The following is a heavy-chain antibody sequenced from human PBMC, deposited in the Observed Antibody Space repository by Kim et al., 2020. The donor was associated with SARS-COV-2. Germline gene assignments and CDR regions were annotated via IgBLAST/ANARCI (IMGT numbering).Heavy chain of an antibody. CDR1: GASITSGDYS. D-gene: IGHD3-10*01. J-gene: IGHJ4*02. V-gene: IGHV4-30-2*01. CDR3: AGDFGSGSYRFDY. Sequence: SETLSLTCAVSGASITSGDYSWSWIRQPSGRGLEWIGYTYHGGNTVYNPSFKSRVTMSLDRSNNQISLKLTSMTAADTAVYYCAGDFGSGSYRFDYWGQGTLVTVSS. CDR2: TYHGGNT.